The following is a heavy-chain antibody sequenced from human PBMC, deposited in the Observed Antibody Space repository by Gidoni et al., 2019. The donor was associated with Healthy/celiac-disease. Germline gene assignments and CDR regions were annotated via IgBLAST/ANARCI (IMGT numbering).Heavy chain of an antibody. CDR3: AKDPVGSGYFFDY. CDR1: GFTFSSYA. D-gene: IGHD5-12*01. CDR2: ISGSGGST. V-gene: IGHV3-23*04. Sequence: EVQLVESGGGLVQPVVSLRLSCAASGFTFSSYAMSWVRQAPGKGLGWVAAISGSGGSTDYADSVKGRFTISRDNSKNTLYLQMNSLRAEDTAVYYCAKDPVGSGYFFDYWGQGTLVTVSS. J-gene: IGHJ4*02.